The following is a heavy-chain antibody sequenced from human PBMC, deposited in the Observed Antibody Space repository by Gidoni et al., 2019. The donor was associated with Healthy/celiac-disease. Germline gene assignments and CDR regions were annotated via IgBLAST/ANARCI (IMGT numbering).Heavy chain of an antibody. CDR2: ISSSSSYI. CDR3: ARGIAARTPDAFDI. J-gene: IGHJ3*02. V-gene: IGHV3-21*01. CDR1: GFTFSSYS. D-gene: IGHD6-6*01. Sequence: EVQLVASGGGLVKPGGSLRLSCAASGFTFSSYSMNWVRQAPGKGLEWVSSISSSSSYIYYADSVKGRFTISRDNAKNSLYLQMNSLRAEDTAVYYCARGIAARTPDAFDIWGQGTMVTVSS.